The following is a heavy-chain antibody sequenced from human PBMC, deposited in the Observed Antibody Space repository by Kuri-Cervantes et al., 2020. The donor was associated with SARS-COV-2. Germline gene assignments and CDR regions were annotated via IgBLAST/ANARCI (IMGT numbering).Heavy chain of an antibody. CDR3: ARVKDSSSSYFDY. CDR2: VIPILGTA. Sequence: SVKVSCKAFGYTFTSYDINWVRQAPGQGLEWMGGVIPILGTANYAQKFQGRVTITTDESTSTAYMELSSLRSEDTAVYYCARVKDSSSSYFDYWGQGTLVTVSS. J-gene: IGHJ4*02. D-gene: IGHD6-6*01. CDR1: GYTFTSYD. V-gene: IGHV1-69*05.